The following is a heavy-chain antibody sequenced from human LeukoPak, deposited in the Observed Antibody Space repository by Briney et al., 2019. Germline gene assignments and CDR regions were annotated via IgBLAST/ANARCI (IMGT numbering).Heavy chain of an antibody. V-gene: IGHV3-30*03. D-gene: IGHD4-17*01. Sequence: GGSLRLSCAASGFTFSSYGMHWVRQAPGKGLEWVAVISYDGSNKYYADSVKGRFTISRDNSKNTLYLQMNNLRAEDTAVYYCARVLDHDYGDYYLDYWGQGTLVTVSS. CDR3: ARVLDHDYGDYYLDY. CDR1: GFTFSSYG. CDR2: ISYDGSNK. J-gene: IGHJ4*02.